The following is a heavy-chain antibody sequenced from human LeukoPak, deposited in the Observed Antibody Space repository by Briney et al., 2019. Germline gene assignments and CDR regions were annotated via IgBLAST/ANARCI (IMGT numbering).Heavy chain of an antibody. D-gene: IGHD3-10*01. CDR1: GYNFIAYG. J-gene: IGHJ4*02. V-gene: IGHV1-18*01. Sequence: APVTVSCKASGYNFIAYGITWVRQAPGHRLEWIGGVSSYTGNTGFAQKFQGRVSMTTEISTTTVYMELRGLRSDDTAVYYCARVHPHYGLFRAFDHWGQGTLVTVSS. CDR2: VSSYTGNT. CDR3: ARVHPHYGLFRAFDH.